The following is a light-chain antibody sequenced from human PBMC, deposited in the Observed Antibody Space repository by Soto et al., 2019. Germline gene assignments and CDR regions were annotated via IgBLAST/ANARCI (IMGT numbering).Light chain of an antibody. CDR1: QSVRSNY. CDR2: DAS. J-gene: IGKJ4*01. CDR3: QQYSSSPLT. V-gene: IGKV3-20*01. Sequence: EIVLTQSPATLSLSAGERATVSCRASQSVRSNYLAWYQQKPGQAPRFLIYDASSRATGIPDRFSGSGSGTEFTLTISRLQPEDFAGYYCQQYSSSPLTFGGGTKVEIK.